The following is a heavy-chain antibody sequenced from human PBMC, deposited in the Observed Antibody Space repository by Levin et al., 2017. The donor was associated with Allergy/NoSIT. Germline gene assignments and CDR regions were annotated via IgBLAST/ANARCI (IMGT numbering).Heavy chain of an antibody. CDR3: ARDLSCHDDCHYFYYYGMDV. Sequence: PGGSLRLSCAASGFTFSNYGMHWVRQAPGKGLESVASIWYDGSNKKYADSVKGRFTISRDNSKSTLYLQMNSLRAEDTALYYCARDLSCHDDCHYFYYYGMDVWGQGTTVTVSS. CDR2: IWYDGSNK. V-gene: IGHV3-33*01. D-gene: IGHD2-21*02. CDR1: GFTFSNYG. J-gene: IGHJ6*02.